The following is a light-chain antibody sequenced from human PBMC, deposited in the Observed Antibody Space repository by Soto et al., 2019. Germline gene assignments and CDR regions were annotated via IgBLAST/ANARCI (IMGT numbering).Light chain of an antibody. CDR3: QQRSRWPLT. V-gene: IGKV3-11*01. CDR2: DAS. J-gene: IGKJ4*01. CDR1: QSVDSY. Sequence: PGEGAPLSCRASQSVDSYLVWYQQKPGQAPRLLIYDASNRATGIPARFSGSGSGTDFTLTISSLEPEDFVVYYCQQRSRWPLTFGGGTKVDIK.